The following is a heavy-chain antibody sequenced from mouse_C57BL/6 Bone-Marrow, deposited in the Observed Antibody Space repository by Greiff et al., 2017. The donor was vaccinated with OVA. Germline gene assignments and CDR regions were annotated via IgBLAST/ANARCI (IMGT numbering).Heavy chain of an antibody. CDR2: IYPRSGNT. CDR3: ARGGTTVVARSHWYFDV. V-gene: IGHV1-81*01. J-gene: IGHJ1*03. Sequence: VQGVESGAELARPGASVKLSCKASGYTFTSYGISWVKQRTGQGLEWIGEIYPRSGNTYYNEKFKGKATLTADKSSSTAYMELRSLTSEDSAVYFCARGGTTVVARSHWYFDVWGTGTTVTVSS. CDR1: GYTFTSYG. D-gene: IGHD1-1*01.